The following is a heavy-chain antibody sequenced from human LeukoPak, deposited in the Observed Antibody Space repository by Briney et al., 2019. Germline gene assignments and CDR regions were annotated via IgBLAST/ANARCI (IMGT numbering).Heavy chain of an antibody. CDR3: ARGNWNYAFDY. V-gene: IGHV4-34*01. CDR1: GGSFSGYY. CDR2: INHSGST. Sequence: SETLSLTCAVYGGSFSGYYWSWIRQPPGKGLEWIGEINHSGSTNYNPSLKSRVTISVDTSKNQFSLKLSSVTAADTAVYYYARGNWNYAFDYWGQGTLVTVSS. J-gene: IGHJ4*02. D-gene: IGHD1-7*01.